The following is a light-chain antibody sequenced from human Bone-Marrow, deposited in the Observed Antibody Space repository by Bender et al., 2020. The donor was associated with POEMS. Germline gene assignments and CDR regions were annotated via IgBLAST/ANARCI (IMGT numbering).Light chain of an antibody. CDR1: TLAKEY. V-gene: IGLV3-25*02. J-gene: IGLJ2*01. CDR2: KDS. Sequence: SDELTQPPSVSVSPGQTARITCSGETLAKEYSYWYQKKPGQAPVVVIYKDSQRASGIPDRFSASNTGTTVTLTISGVEADDEADYYCQAGDSTERIFGGGTRLSV. CDR3: QAGDSTERI.